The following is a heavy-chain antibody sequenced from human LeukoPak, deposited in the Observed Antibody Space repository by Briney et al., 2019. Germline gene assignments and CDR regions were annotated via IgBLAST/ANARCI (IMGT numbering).Heavy chain of an antibody. Sequence: ASVKVSCKASGGTFSSYAISWVRQAPGQGLEWMGGIIPIFGTANYAQKFQGRVTITTDKSTSTAYMELSSLRSEDTAVYYCARARGGTTVTTCDYWGQGTLVTVSS. D-gene: IGHD4-17*01. J-gene: IGHJ4*02. CDR2: IIPIFGTA. V-gene: IGHV1-69*05. CDR3: ARARGGTTVTTCDY. CDR1: GGTFSSYA.